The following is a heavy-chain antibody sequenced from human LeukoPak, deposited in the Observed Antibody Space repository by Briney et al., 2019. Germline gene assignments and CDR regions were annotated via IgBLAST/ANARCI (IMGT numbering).Heavy chain of an antibody. Sequence: PSETLSLTCTVSGGSINNYYWSWIRQPPGKGLEWIGYIYYSGSTNYNPSLKSRVIISVDTSKNQFSLQLTSVTAADTAVYYCARGNSNSYYYYFLDVWGKGTTVTVSS. CDR3: ARGNSNSYYYYFLDV. D-gene: IGHD1/OR15-1a*01. CDR1: GGSINNYY. V-gene: IGHV4-59*12. J-gene: IGHJ6*03. CDR2: IYYSGST.